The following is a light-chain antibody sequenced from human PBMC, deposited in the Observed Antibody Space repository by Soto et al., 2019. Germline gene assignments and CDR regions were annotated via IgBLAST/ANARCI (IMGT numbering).Light chain of an antibody. CDR1: SSDVVGYNY. J-gene: IGLJ1*01. CDR3: SSYTRSSTLGDV. Sequence: QSALTQPASVSGSPGQSITISCTGTSSDVVGYNYVSWYQQHPGKAPKLMIYDVSNRPSGVSNRFSGSKSGNTASLTISGLQAEYEADYYCSSYTRSSTLGDVFGTGTKVTVL. V-gene: IGLV2-14*01. CDR2: DVS.